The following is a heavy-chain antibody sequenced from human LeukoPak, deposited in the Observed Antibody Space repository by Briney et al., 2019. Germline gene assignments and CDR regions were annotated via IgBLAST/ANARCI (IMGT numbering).Heavy chain of an antibody. J-gene: IGHJ3*02. CDR3: ARDLGYCSGGSCYTADAFDI. CDR1: GFTFSSFG. V-gene: IGHV3-23*01. Sequence: GGSLRLSCAASGFTFSSFGMSWVRQAPGKGLEWVSAISSTGGTAYYADSVKGRFTISRDNSKNTLYLQMNSLRAEDTAVYYCARDLGYCSGGSCYTADAFDIWGQGTMVTVSS. D-gene: IGHD2-15*01. CDR2: ISSTGGTA.